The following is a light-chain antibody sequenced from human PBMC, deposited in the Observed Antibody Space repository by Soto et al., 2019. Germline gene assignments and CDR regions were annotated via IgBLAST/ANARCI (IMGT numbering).Light chain of an antibody. J-gene: IGKJ1*01. V-gene: IGKV3-15*01. CDR2: GAT. CDR1: RSVSRN. Sequence: EIVMTQSPAILSVSPGEGTTLSCRASRSVSRNLAWYQQKPGQAPRLLIHGATTSAPGVPARFSGSGSGTEFSLTISSLQSEDVAVYYCQQYNIWPPWTFGQGTEVEIK. CDR3: QQYNIWPPWT.